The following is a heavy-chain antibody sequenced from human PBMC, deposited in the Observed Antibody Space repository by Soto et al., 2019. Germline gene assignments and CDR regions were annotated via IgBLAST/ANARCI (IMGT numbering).Heavy chain of an antibody. CDR2: IYPGDSDT. V-gene: IGHV5-51*01. CDR1: GYSFSTYW. CDR3: ERVGPDIVGAPDY. J-gene: IGHJ4*02. Sequence: GESLKISCKGSGYSFSTYWIGWVRQMPGRGLEWMGIIYPGDSDTRYSPSFQGQVTFSADKSISTAYLQWSSLKASDTAMYYCERVGPDIVGAPDYWGQGTLVTVSS. D-gene: IGHD1-26*01.